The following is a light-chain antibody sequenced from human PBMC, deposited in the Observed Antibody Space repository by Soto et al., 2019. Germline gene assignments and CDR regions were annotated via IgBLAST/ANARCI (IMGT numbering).Light chain of an antibody. CDR2: LGS. J-gene: IGKJ1*01. Sequence: DLVMTQSPLSLPVTPGEPASICCRSSQSLLHSNGYNYLDWYLQKPGQSPQLLIYLGSNRASGVPDRFSGSGSGTDFTLKISRVEAEDVGVYYCMQALQTPRTFGQGTKVEIK. CDR3: MQALQTPRT. CDR1: QSLLHSNGYNY. V-gene: IGKV2-28*01.